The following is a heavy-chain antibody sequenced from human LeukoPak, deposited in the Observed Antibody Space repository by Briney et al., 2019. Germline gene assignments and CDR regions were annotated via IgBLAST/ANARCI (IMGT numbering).Heavy chain of an antibody. J-gene: IGHJ6*03. CDR2: VYYTGST. CDR3: ARAGGMAYYYYHVDV. V-gene: IGHV4-39*07. D-gene: IGHD5-24*01. Sequence: SETLSLTCTVSGGSINSTGHCWAWLRQPPGKGLEWIGSVYYTGSTHKNPSLKSRVTMTVGTSKNQFSLKLSSVTAADTAIYFCARAGGMAYYYYHVDVWGKGTTVTVSS. CDR1: GGSINSTGHC.